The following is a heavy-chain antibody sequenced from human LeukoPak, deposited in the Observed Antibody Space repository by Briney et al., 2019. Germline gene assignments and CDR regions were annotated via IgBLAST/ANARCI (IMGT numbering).Heavy chain of an antibody. Sequence: SETLSLTCTVSGGSISSSSYYWGWIRQPPGKGLEWIGSIYYSGSTYCNPSLKSRVTISVDTSKNQFSLKLSSVTAADTAVYYCARLITMVRGVIITYHYYYYMDVWGKGTTVTVSS. J-gene: IGHJ6*03. CDR1: GGSISSSSYY. CDR3: ARLITMVRGVIITYHYYYYMDV. CDR2: IYYSGST. V-gene: IGHV4-39*01. D-gene: IGHD3-10*01.